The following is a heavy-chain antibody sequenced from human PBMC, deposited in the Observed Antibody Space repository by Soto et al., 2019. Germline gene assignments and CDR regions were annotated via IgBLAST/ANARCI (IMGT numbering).Heavy chain of an antibody. V-gene: IGHV3-33*01. Sequence: GGSCRLSWAASGFTFSTYVMHWVRQAPGKGLEWVAVIWYDGSNKYYADSVKGRFTISRDSSKNTLYLQMNSLRAEDTAVYYCARDPIVGATGCDYWGRGTLVTVSS. CDR1: GFTFSTYV. CDR2: IWYDGSNK. CDR3: ARDPIVGATGCDY. D-gene: IGHD1-26*01. J-gene: IGHJ4*02.